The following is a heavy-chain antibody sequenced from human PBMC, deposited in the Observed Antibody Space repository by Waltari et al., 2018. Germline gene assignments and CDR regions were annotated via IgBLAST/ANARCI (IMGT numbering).Heavy chain of an antibody. V-gene: IGHV3-23*04. CDR2: GSGSGGST. Sequence: VQLVQSGAEVKKPAASVKVSCKASGYTFTSYAMHWGRQAPGKGLEWVSAGSGSGGSTYYADSVKVRFNISRDNSKNTLYLQMNSLRAEDTAVYYCAKEPDYDSSGCWGQGTLVTVSS. CDR3: AKEPDYDSSGC. J-gene: IGHJ4*02. CDR1: GYTFTSYA. D-gene: IGHD3-22*01.